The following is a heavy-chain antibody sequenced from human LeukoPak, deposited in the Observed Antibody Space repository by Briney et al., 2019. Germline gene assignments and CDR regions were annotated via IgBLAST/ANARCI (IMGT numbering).Heavy chain of an antibody. J-gene: IGHJ4*02. Sequence: PSETLSLTCTVSGGSISSYYWSWIRQPAGKGLEWIGRIYTSGSTNYNPSLKSRVTMSVDTSKNQFSLKLSSVTAADTAVYYCARDLRYSGNSPYYLDYWGQGALVTVSS. CDR2: IYTSGST. CDR3: ARDLRYSGNSPYYLDY. D-gene: IGHD5-12*01. CDR1: GGSISSYY. V-gene: IGHV4-4*07.